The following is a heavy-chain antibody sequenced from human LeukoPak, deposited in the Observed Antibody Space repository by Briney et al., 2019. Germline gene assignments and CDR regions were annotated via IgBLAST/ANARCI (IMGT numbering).Heavy chain of an antibody. CDR3: ARVSGYDSGFIYYFDY. CDR1: GGSFSDYY. J-gene: IGHJ4*02. D-gene: IGHD5-12*01. Sequence: PSETLSLTCAVYGGSFSDYYWSWIRQPPGKGLEWIGEINHSGGTNYNPSLKSRVTISVDTSKNQFSLRLTSVTAADTAVYYCARVSGYDSGFIYYFDYWGQGTLVTVSS. CDR2: INHSGGT. V-gene: IGHV4-34*01.